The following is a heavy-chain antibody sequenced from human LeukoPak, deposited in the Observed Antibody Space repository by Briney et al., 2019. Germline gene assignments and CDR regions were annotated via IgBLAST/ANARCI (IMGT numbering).Heavy chain of an antibody. Sequence: GASVKVSCKASGYTFIAYYMHWVRQAPGQGLEWMGWIHPNTGATIYAQKFQGRVTMTRDTSISTAYMELSRLRSDGTAVYYCARVRRRRWFGELDYWGQGTLVTVSS. J-gene: IGHJ4*02. CDR3: ARVRRRRWFGELDY. CDR1: GYTFIAYY. CDR2: IHPNTGAT. D-gene: IGHD3-10*01. V-gene: IGHV1-2*02.